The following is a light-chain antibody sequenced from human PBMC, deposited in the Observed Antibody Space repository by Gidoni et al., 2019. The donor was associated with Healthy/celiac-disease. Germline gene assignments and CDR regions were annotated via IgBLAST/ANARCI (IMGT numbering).Light chain of an antibody. CDR3: QQYYCTPYS. Sequence: DIVMTQSPDSLAVSLGERATINCKSSQNILYSSNNRNYLAWYQQKPGQPPKLLIYWASTRESGVPDRFSGSGSGTDFTLTISSLQAEDVAVYYCQQYYCTPYSFGQGTKLEIK. J-gene: IGKJ2*03. CDR2: WAS. V-gene: IGKV4-1*01. CDR1: QNILYSSNNRNY.